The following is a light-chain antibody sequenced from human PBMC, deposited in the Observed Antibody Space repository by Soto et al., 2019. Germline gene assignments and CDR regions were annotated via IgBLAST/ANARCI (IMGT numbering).Light chain of an antibody. V-gene: IGKV4-1*01. CDR1: QSFLYSSNNKNY. CDR2: WAS. Sequence: IVMTQSPDSLAVSLGERATINCKSSQSFLYSSNNKNYLAWYQQKPGQPPKLLIYWASTRESGVPDRFSGSGSGTDFTLEISRVETDDVGIYYCMQSTQLPPTFGQGTRLEIK. J-gene: IGKJ5*01. CDR3: MQSTQLPPT.